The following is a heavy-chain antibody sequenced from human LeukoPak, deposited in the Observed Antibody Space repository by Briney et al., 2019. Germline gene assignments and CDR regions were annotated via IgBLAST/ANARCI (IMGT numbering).Heavy chain of an antibody. J-gene: IGHJ1*01. CDR1: GFVFPVHS. Sequence: GRSLRPSGAALGFVFPVHSMNWVRKAPGKGLEWGSSISSSSGHIYYADSVKGRFSISRDNAKKSLYLQMNGLGTEVEAVDYCAGARDYYESSCEFQHWGQGTLVTVSS. D-gene: IGHD3-22*01. CDR2: ISSSSGHI. V-gene: IGHV3-21*01. CDR3: AGARDYYESSCEFQH.